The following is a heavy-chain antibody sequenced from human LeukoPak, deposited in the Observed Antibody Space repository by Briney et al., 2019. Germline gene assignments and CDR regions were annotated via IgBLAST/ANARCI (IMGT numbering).Heavy chain of an antibody. CDR1: GASISSYY. V-gene: IGHV4-59*01. CDR3: ARVSNWNYDY. J-gene: IGHJ4*02. CDR2: IYYSGST. Sequence: SETLSLTCTVSGASISSYYWSWIRQPPGKGLECIGYIYYSGSTNYNPSLKSRVTMSVDTSKNQFSLKLTSVTPADTAVYYCARVSNWNYDYWGQGTLVTVSS. D-gene: IGHD1-7*01.